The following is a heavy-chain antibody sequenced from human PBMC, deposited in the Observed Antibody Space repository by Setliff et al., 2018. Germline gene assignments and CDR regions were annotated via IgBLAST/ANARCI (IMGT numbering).Heavy chain of an antibody. D-gene: IGHD3-22*01. CDR1: GYTFTSYA. CDR2: INTNTGNP. J-gene: IGHJ5*02. Sequence: ASVKVSCKASGYTFTSYAMNWVRQAPGQGLEWMGWINTNTGNPTYAQGFTGRFVFSLDTSVSTAYLQISSLKAEDTAVYYCARVSMEYDSSGYYFWFDPWGQGTLVT. CDR3: ARVSMEYDSSGYYFWFDP. V-gene: IGHV7-4-1*02.